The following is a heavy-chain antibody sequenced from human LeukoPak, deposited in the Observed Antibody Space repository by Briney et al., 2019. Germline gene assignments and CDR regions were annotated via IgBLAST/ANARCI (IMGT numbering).Heavy chain of an antibody. CDR2: ISSSGSTI. J-gene: IGHJ4*02. Sequence: GGSLRLSCAASGFTFSDYYMSWIRQAPGKGLEWVSYISSSGSTIYYADSVKGRFTISRDNAKNSLYLQMNSLRAEDTAVYYCARVSIAAAGTATGRLDYWGQGTLVTVSS. CDR3: ARVSIAAAGTATGRLDY. D-gene: IGHD6-13*01. V-gene: IGHV3-11*01. CDR1: GFTFSDYY.